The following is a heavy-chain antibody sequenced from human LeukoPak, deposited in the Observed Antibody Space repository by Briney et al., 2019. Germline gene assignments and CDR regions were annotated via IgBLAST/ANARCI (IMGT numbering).Heavy chain of an antibody. V-gene: IGHV4-4*02. J-gene: IGHJ4*02. CDR1: GGSISSSNW. CDR2: IYHSGST. Sequence: PSETLSLTCAVSGGSISSSNWWSWVRQPPGKGLEWIGEIYHSGSTNYNPSLKSRVTISVDKSKNQFSLQLNSVTPEDTAVYYCATLGTGGFDYWGQGTLVTVSS. D-gene: IGHD7-27*01. CDR3: ATLGTGGFDY.